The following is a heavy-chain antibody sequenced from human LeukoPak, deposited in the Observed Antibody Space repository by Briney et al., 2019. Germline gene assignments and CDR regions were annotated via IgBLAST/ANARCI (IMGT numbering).Heavy chain of an antibody. J-gene: IGHJ4*02. CDR3: AREGDGYNSPIDY. CDR1: GFTLSTYS. CDR2: ISSSSLYI. V-gene: IGHV3-21*01. D-gene: IGHD5-24*01. Sequence: GGSLRLSCAASGFTLSTYSLNWVRQAPGKGLEWVSSISSSSLYIYYADSVKGRFTISGDNAKNSLFLQMNSLRAEDTAVYYCAREGDGYNSPIDYWGRGTLVTVSS.